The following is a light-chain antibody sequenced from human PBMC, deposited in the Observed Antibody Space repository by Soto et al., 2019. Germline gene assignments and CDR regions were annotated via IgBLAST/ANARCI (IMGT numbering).Light chain of an antibody. J-gene: IGLJ3*02. Sequence: QPVLTQPPSASASLGASVKLTCTLSSGHNSYAIAWHQQQPEKGPRYLMKLNSDGSHSKGDGIPDRFSGSSSGAERYLTISSLPSEDEADYYCQTWSTDIRVFGGGTKLTVL. CDR2: LNSDGSH. V-gene: IGLV4-69*01. CDR3: QTWSTDIRV. CDR1: SGHNSYA.